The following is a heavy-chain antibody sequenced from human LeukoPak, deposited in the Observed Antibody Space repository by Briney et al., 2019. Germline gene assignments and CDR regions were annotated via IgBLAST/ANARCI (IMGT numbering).Heavy chain of an antibody. CDR1: GFTFSSYA. D-gene: IGHD6-13*01. J-gene: IGHJ4*02. CDR2: ISGSGGST. Sequence: SGGSLRLSCAASGFTFSSYAMSWVRQAPGKGLEWVSAISGSGGSTYYADSVKGRFTISRDNSKNTLYLQMNGLRAEDTAVYYCAKQVPVAAAGTGDYWGQGTLVTVSS. CDR3: AKQVPVAAAGTGDY. V-gene: IGHV3-23*01.